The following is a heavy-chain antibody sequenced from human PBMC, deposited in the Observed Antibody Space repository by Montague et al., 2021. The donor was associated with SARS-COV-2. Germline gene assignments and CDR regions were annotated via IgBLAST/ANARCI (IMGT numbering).Heavy chain of an antibody. CDR3: ARLGDGVVPSPILGVGPYYSYYYMDV. CDR1: GGSFSTYS. CDR2: IHHGGST. Sequence: SETLSLTCAVHGGSFSTYSWNWIRQPPGKGLEWIGEIHHGGSTNYNPSPKSRVTISADTSKNQFPLKLTSVAAADTAVYYCARLGDGVVPSPILGVGPYYSYYYMDVWGKGTTVTVSS. V-gene: IGHV4-34*01. J-gene: IGHJ6*03. D-gene: IGHD3-10*01.